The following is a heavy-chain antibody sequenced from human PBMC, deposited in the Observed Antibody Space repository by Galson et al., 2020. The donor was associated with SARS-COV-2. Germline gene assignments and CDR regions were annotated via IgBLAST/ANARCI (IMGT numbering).Heavy chain of an antibody. CDR2: ITSSGEST. CDR3: ANPRGRYGDNWFDP. Sequence: GESLKISCAASGFIFSSYGMHWVRQAPGNGLEWVSFITSSGESTYYADSVKGRFTISRDNSKNTLYLHMNSLRAEDTAVYYCANPRGRYGDNWFDPWGQGTLVTVSS. J-gene: IGHJ5*02. V-gene: IGHV3-23*01. CDR1: GFIFSSYG. D-gene: IGHD4-17*01.